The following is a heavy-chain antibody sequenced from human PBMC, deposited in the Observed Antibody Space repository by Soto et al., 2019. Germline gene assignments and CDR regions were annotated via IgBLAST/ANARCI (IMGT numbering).Heavy chain of an antibody. CDR2: ISAYNGNT. J-gene: IGHJ6*02. Sequence: ASVKVSCKASGYTFTSYGIIWVRQAPGQGLEWMGWISAYNGNTNYAQKLQGRVTMTTDTSTSTAYMELRSLRSDDTAVYYCARDAAGDFWSADGMDVWGQGTTVTVS. D-gene: IGHD3-3*01. CDR1: GYTFTSYG. V-gene: IGHV1-18*01. CDR3: ARDAAGDFWSADGMDV.